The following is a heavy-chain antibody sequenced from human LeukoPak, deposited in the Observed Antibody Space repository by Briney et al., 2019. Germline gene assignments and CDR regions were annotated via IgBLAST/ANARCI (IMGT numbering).Heavy chain of an antibody. CDR1: GGGSINGHY. CDR3: ARLLDNDSSGDPDTFDM. D-gene: IGHD3-22*01. Sequence: SGTLSLTCTVSGGGSINGHYWSWVRQPPGRGLEWIGFVSYAGRTKYSPSLQSRVTISVATSENNFSLKLTSVTTADTAVYYCARLLDNDSSGDPDTFDMWGQGTVVIVSS. V-gene: IGHV4-59*11. J-gene: IGHJ3*02. CDR2: VSYAGRT.